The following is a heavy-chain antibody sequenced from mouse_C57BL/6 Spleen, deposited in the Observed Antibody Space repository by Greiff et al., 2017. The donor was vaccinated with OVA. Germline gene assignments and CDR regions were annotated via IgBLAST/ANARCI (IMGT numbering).Heavy chain of an antibody. CDR3: AIYGSTYFDD. CDR1: GYSITSGYY. CDR2: ISYDGSN. J-gene: IGHJ2*01. V-gene: IGHV3-6*01. Sequence: EVQLQQSGPGLVKPSQSLSLTCSVTGYSITSGYYWNWIRQFPGNKLEWMGYISYDGSNNYNPSLKNRISITRDTSKNQFFLKLNSVTTEDTATYYCAIYGSTYFDDWGKGTTLTVSS. D-gene: IGHD1-1*01.